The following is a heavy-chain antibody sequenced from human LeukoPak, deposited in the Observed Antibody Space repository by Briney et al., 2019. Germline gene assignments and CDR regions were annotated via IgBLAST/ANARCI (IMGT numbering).Heavy chain of an antibody. V-gene: IGHV4-59*08. CDR3: ARRASTGYYSD. CDR1: GGSISNYY. J-gene: IGHJ4*02. Sequence: TSETLSLTCSVSGGSISNYYWIWLRQPPGMGLEWIGNIYYSGSTNYNPSLKSRVTISVDTSKNQLSLKLSSVTAADTAVYYCARRASTGYYSDWGQGTLVTVSS. CDR2: IYYSGST. D-gene: IGHD3-22*01.